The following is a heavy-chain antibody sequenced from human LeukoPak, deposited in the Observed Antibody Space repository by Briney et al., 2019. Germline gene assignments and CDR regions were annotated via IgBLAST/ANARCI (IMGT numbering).Heavy chain of an antibody. V-gene: IGHV3-49*03. D-gene: IGHD4-11*01. J-gene: IGHJ6*02. CDR1: GFTFGDYA. CDR3: TRVLTTVTYGMDV. CDR2: IRSKAYGGTT. Sequence: GGSLRLSCTASGFTFGDYAMSWFRQAPGKGLKWVGFIRSKAYGGTTEYAASVKGRFTISRDDSKSIAYLQMNSLKTEDTAVYYCTRVLTTVTYGMDVWGQGTTVTVSS.